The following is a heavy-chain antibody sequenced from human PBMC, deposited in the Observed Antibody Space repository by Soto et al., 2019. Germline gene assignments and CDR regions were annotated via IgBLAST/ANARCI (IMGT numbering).Heavy chain of an antibody. CDR1: GFTFSSYW. CDR3: ARDPVFIAADDY. D-gene: IGHD6-13*01. J-gene: IGHJ4*02. CDR2: INSDGSST. Sequence: LRLSCAASGFTFSSYWMHWVRQAPGKGLVWVSRINSDGSSTSYADSVKGRFTISRDNAKNTLYLQMNSLRAEDTAVYYCARDPVFIAADDYWGQGTLVTVSS. V-gene: IGHV3-74*01.